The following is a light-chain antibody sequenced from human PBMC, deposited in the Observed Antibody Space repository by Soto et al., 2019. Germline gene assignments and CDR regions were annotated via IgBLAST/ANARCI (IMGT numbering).Light chain of an antibody. CDR2: KAS. Sequence: DIQMTQSPSALSGSVGDRVTITCRASQTISSWLAWYQQKPGKAPKLLIYKASTLKSGVPSRFSGSGSGTEFTLTISSLQPDDFGTYYCQQYNNYFRTFGQGTKVDI. CDR1: QTISSW. CDR3: QQYNNYFRT. V-gene: IGKV1-5*03. J-gene: IGKJ1*01.